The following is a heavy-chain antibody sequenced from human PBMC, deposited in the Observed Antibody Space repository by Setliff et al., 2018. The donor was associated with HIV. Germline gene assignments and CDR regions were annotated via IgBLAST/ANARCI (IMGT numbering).Heavy chain of an antibody. Sequence: SETLSLTCTVSGYCISSGYYWGWIRQPPGKGLEWIGNIYHSGSTYYNPSLKRRVTISVDTSKNQFSLKLTSVTAADTAVYYCARFSTSSGGTFDYWGQGTLVTVSS. J-gene: IGHJ4*02. CDR3: ARFSTSSGGTFDY. V-gene: IGHV4-38-2*02. D-gene: IGHD6-6*01. CDR2: IYHSGST. CDR1: GYCISSGYY.